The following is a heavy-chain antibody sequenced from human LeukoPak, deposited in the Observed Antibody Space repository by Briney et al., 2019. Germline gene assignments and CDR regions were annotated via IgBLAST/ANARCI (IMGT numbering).Heavy chain of an antibody. V-gene: IGHV4-59*08. J-gene: IGHJ4*02. CDR1: GASINNYY. Sequence: SETLSLTCTVSGASINNYYWSWIRQPPGKGLEWIGYVYYNGSTNYNPSLKSRVTISVDTSKNQFSLKLSSVTAADTAVYYCARHSTFFGVVIIKGRVRGPFDYWGQGTLVTVSS. CDR2: VYYNGST. D-gene: IGHD3-3*01. CDR3: ARHSTFFGVVIIKGRVRGPFDY.